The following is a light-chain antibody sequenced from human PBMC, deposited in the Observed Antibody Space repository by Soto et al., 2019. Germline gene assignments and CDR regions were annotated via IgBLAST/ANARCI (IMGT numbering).Light chain of an antibody. CDR1: QSVSSK. V-gene: IGKV3-15*01. J-gene: IGKJ1*01. Sequence: EIVMTQSPATLSVSPGERATISCRASQSVSSKLAWYQQKPGQAPRLLIYGASTRATGIPARFSGSGSGTEFTLTISSLQSEDFAVYYCQQYKNWPTWTFGQGTKVEIK. CDR2: GAS. CDR3: QQYKNWPTWT.